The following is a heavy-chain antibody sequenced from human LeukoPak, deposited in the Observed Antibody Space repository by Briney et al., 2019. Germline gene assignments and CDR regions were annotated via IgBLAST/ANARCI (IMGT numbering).Heavy chain of an antibody. D-gene: IGHD2/OR15-2a*01. Sequence: PGGSLRLSCAGSGFSFSSNTMSWVRQAPGRGLEWVSAISNNGGRTDYADSVKGRFTISRDNSKSTLYLHMDSLRAEDTAVYYCARDEDTSALSEYWGRGTLVTVSS. J-gene: IGHJ4*02. CDR3: ARDEDTSALSEY. CDR2: ISNNGGRT. V-gene: IGHV3-23*01. CDR1: GFSFSSNT.